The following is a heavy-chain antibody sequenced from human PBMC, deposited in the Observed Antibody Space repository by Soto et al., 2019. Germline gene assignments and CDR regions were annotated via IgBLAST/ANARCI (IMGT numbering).Heavy chain of an antibody. CDR2: ISYDGSNK. CDR3: AKGIAVAGMSDLFDP. Sequence: QVQLVESGGGVVQPGRSLRLSCAASGFTFSSYGMHWVRQAPGKGLEWVAVISYDGSNKYYADSVKGRFTISRDNSKNTLYLQMNSRRAEDTAVYYCAKGIAVAGMSDLFDPWGQGTLVTVSS. CDR1: GFTFSSYG. J-gene: IGHJ5*02. D-gene: IGHD6-19*01. V-gene: IGHV3-30*18.